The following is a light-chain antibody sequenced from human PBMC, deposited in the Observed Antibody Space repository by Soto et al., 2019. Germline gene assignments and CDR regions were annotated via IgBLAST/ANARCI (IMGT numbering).Light chain of an antibody. Sequence: QSALTQPASVSGSPGQSITISCTGTRSDVGGYNYVSWYQHHPGKAPKLLIYEVTNRPAEVSNRFSGSKSGITASLTISGLQSEDEADYYCSSYTSGSTVIFGGGTNVTVL. V-gene: IGLV2-14*01. CDR1: RSDVGGYNY. CDR2: EVT. J-gene: IGLJ2*01. CDR3: SSYTSGSTVI.